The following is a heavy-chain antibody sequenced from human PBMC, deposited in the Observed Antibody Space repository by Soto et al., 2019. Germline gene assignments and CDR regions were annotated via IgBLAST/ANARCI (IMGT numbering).Heavy chain of an antibody. Sequence: QITLKESGPTLVKPTQTLTLTCTFSGFPLNTSGVAVAWIRQPPGRALEWLVLIYWDNDKHYSPTLKSRLTITRHTSKNQVVLMMTNMDPVDTATYYCAHKSVGFHYFDYWGQGTLVTVSP. CDR2: IYWDNDK. CDR3: AHKSVGFHYFDY. CDR1: GFPLNTSGVA. J-gene: IGHJ4*02. V-gene: IGHV2-5*02. D-gene: IGHD1-26*01.